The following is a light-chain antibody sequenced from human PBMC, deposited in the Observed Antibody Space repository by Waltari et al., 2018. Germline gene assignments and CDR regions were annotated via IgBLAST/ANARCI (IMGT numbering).Light chain of an antibody. CDR2: VAS. V-gene: IGKV1-9*01. J-gene: IGKJ4*01. CDR3: QQLSSYPLT. CDR1: QGISTS. Sequence: DIQLTQSSSFLSASVGDRVTITCRASQGISTSLAWYQQKSGKAPKLLIYVASTLHSGVPSRFSGSGSGTEFTLTISTLQPEDFATYYCQQLSSYPLTFGGGTKVEI.